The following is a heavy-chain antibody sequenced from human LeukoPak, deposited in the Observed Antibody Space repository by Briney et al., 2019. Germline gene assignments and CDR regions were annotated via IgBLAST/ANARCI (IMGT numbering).Heavy chain of an antibody. V-gene: IGHV4-59*08. CDR1: GGSISSYY. Sequence: SETLSLTCTVSGGSISSYYWSWIRQPPGKGREWIGYIYYSGSTNYNPSLKSRVTISVDTSKNQFSLKLSSVTAADTAVYYCARHTLPGIAVAGFDYWGQGTLVTVSS. J-gene: IGHJ4*02. D-gene: IGHD6-19*01. CDR2: IYYSGST. CDR3: ARHTLPGIAVAGFDY.